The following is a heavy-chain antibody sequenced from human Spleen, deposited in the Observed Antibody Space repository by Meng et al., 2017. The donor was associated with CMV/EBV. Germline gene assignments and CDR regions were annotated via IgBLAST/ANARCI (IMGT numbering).Heavy chain of an antibody. CDR1: GFTFSNYG. D-gene: IGHD6-19*01. Sequence: GESLKISCAASGFTFSNYGMHWVRQAPGKGLEWVAAVSNDGTNNYYTDSVKGRFAISRDDSRNTLYLQMNTLTTEDTAVYYCARGAYSSGWYNDAWGQGTLVTVSS. V-gene: IGHV3-30*03. J-gene: IGHJ5*02. CDR3: ARGAYSSGWYNDA. CDR2: VSNDGTNN.